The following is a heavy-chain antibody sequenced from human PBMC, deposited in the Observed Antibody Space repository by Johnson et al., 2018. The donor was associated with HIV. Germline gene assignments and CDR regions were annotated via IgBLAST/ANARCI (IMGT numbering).Heavy chain of an antibody. CDR1: GFIFDEYD. J-gene: IGHJ3*02. V-gene: IGHV3-66*02. D-gene: IGHD1-26*01. Sequence: VQLVESGGGVARPGGSLRLSCEGSGFIFDEYDMSWVRQTPGKGLEWVSVIYSGGSTYYADSVKGRFTISRDNSKNTLYLQMNSLRAEDTAVYYCAKDVELHGAFDIWGQGTMVTVSS. CDR3: AKDVELHGAFDI. CDR2: IYSGGST.